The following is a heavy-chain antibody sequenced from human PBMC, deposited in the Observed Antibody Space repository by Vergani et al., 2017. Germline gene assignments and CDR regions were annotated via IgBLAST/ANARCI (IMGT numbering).Heavy chain of an antibody. V-gene: IGHV1-18*01. CDR3: AREGRTGTLVYYYCMDV. D-gene: IGHD1-1*01. CDR1: GYTFTSYG. CDR2: ISAYNGNT. Sequence: QVQLVQSGAEVKKPGASVKVSCKASGYTFTSYGISWVRQAPGQGLEWMGWISAYNGNTNYAQKLQGRVTMTTDTSTSTAYMELRSLRSDDTAVHYCAREGRTGTLVYYYCMDVWGKGTTVTVSS. J-gene: IGHJ6*03.